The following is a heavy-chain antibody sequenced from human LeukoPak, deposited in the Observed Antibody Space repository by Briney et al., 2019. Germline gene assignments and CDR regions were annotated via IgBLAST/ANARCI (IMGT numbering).Heavy chain of an antibody. CDR2: IHTGGST. CDR1: GFTLSSNY. J-gene: IGHJ4*02. V-gene: IGHV3-53*01. D-gene: IGHD3-10*01. CDR3: AREKGKEGYYFDY. Sequence: GGSLRLSCAASGFTLSSNYMSWVRQAPGKGLEWVSVIHTGGSTYYADSVKGRFTISRDTSNNTLYLQMNSLRADDTAVYYCAREKGKEGYYFDYWGQGTLVTVSS.